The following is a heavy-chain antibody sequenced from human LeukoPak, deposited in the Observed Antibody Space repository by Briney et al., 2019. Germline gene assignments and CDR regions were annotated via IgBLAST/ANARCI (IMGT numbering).Heavy chain of an antibody. D-gene: IGHD3-22*01. CDR3: ARDSGYYYDSSGYFDL. V-gene: IGHV3-30-3*01. CDR2: ISYDGSNK. Sequence: GGSLRLSCAASGFAFSSYAMHWVRQAPGKGLEWVAVISYDGSNKYNADSVKGRFTISRDNSKNTLYLQMNSLRAEDTAVYYCARDSGYYYDSSGYFDLWGRGTLVTVSS. J-gene: IGHJ2*01. CDR1: GFAFSSYA.